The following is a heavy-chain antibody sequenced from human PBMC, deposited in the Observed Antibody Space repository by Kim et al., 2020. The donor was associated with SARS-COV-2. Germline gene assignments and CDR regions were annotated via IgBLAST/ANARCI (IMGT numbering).Heavy chain of an antibody. CDR1: GFTFTDAW. Sequence: GGSLRLSCVASGFTFTDAWMNWVRQAPGKGLEWVGHIKTKTDGGTTEYAAPVKDRFTISRDDSKNTVSLQMNSLKAEDTAGYYCAAYGGHDYWGQGTLVTVSS. CDR2: IKTKTDGGTT. J-gene: IGHJ4*02. V-gene: IGHV3-15*01. D-gene: IGHD4-17*01. CDR3: AAYGGHDY.